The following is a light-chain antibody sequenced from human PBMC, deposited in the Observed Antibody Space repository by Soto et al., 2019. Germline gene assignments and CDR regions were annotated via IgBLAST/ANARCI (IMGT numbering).Light chain of an antibody. CDR2: ATS. CDR3: QQSYSTPPGT. V-gene: IGKV1-39*01. Sequence: IQLTQSPSSLSASVGDRVTITCRASQSISTYLIWYQQKPGKAPKLLIYATSSLQSGVPSRFSGSGSGTDFTLTISSLHPEDFATYYCQQSYSTPPGTFGQGTKVDIK. CDR1: QSISTY. J-gene: IGKJ1*01.